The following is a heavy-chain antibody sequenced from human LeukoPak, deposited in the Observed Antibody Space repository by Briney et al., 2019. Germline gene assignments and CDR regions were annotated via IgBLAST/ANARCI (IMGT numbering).Heavy chain of an antibody. CDR2: IWYDGSNK. Sequence: PGGSLRLSCAASGFTFSSYGMHWVRQAPGKGLEGVAVIWYDGSNKYYGDSVKGRFTISRDNSTNTLYLQMNSLRAEDTAVYYCARDGAFSLRFLEWLDYWGQGALITVSS. D-gene: IGHD3-3*01. CDR1: GFTFSSYG. V-gene: IGHV3-33*01. CDR3: ARDGAFSLRFLEWLDY. J-gene: IGHJ4*02.